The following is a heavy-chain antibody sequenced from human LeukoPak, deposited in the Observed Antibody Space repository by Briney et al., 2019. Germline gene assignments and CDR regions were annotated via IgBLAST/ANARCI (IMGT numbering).Heavy chain of an antibody. J-gene: IGHJ4*02. CDR3: ARSVAGIDY. CDR1: GYTFTGYY. CDR2: INPNSGGT. Sequence: AASVTVSCKASGYTFTGYYMHWVRQAPGQGLEWMGWINPNSGGTNYAQKFQGRVTMTRDTSISTAYMELSRLRCDDTAVYYCARSVAGIDYWGQGTLVTVSS. V-gene: IGHV1-2*02. D-gene: IGHD6-19*01.